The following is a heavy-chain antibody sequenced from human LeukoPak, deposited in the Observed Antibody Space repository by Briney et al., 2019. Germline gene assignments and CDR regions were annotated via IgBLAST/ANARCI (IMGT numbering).Heavy chain of an antibody. J-gene: IGHJ4*02. CDR1: GASISHGYW. CDR3: ARAGGYYTSGSYLGY. CDR2: VHHSGST. D-gene: IGHD3-10*01. V-gene: IGHV4-4*02. Sequence: PSETLSLTCAVSGASISHGYWWSWVRQPPGTGLEWIGEVHHSGSTNYNPSLKSRVTLSVDKSKNQFSLKLSSVTAADTAVYYCARAGGYYTSGSYLGYWGQGTLVTVSS.